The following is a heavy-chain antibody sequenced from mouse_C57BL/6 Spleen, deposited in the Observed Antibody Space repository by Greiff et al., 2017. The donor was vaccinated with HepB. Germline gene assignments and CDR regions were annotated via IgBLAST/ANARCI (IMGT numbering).Heavy chain of an antibody. Sequence: VQLQHSGAELARPGASVKLSCKASGYTFTSYGISWVKQRTGQGLEWIGEIYPRSGNTYYNEKFKGKATLTADKSSSTAYMELRSLTSEDSAVYFCARERDYYGSTRGDYWGQGTTLTVSS. V-gene: IGHV1-81*01. CDR1: GYTFTSYG. CDR2: IYPRSGNT. J-gene: IGHJ2*01. CDR3: ARERDYYGSTRGDY. D-gene: IGHD1-1*01.